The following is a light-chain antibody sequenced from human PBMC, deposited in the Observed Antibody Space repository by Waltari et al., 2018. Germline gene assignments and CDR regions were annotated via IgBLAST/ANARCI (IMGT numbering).Light chain of an antibody. V-gene: IGLV2-14*03. J-gene: IGLJ2*01. CDR3: SSYMDTTALEL. CDR2: DVT. Sequence: QSALTQPASVSGSPGQSITISCTGTSSDIGSYNYVSWYQQHPGKAPKLIIFDVTNRPSGVSNRFSGSKSGYTASLIISGLQGEDEADYYCSSYMDTTALELFGGGTSLTVL. CDR1: SSDIGSYNY.